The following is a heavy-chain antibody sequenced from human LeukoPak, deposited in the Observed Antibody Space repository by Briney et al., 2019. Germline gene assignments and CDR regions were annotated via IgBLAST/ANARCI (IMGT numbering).Heavy chain of an antibody. CDR2: IWYDGSNK. D-gene: IGHD3-10*01. Sequence: PERSLRLSCAASGFTFSSYGMHWVRQAPGKGLEWVAVIWYDGSNKYYADSVKGRFTISRDNSKNTLYLQMNSLRAEDTAVYYCARDWGSGNSYYFDYWGQGTLVTVSS. CDR3: ARDWGSGNSYYFDY. CDR1: GFTFSSYG. J-gene: IGHJ4*02. V-gene: IGHV3-33*01.